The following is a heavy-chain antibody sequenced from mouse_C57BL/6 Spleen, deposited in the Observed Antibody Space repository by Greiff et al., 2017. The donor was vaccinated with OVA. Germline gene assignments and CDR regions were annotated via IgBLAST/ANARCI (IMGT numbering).Heavy chain of an antibody. Sequence: EVKLVESGAGLVKPGGSLKLSCAASGFTFSSYAMSWVRQTPEKRLEWVAYISSGGDYIYYADTVKGRFTISRDNARNTLYLQMSSLKSEDTAMYYCTRDMGYGNYEWYFDVWGTGTTVTVSS. CDR2: ISSGGDYI. CDR3: TRDMGYGNYEWYFDV. J-gene: IGHJ1*03. D-gene: IGHD2-1*01. CDR1: GFTFSSYA. V-gene: IGHV5-9-1*02.